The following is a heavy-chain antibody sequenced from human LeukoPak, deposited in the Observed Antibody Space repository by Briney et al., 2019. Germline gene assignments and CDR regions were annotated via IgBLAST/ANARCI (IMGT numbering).Heavy chain of an antibody. Sequence: ASVKVSCKASGYILTKCYMHWVRQAPGQGLEWMGIINPSGGSTSYAQKFQGRVTMTRDTSTSTVYMELSSLRSEDTAVYYCARDGPDYGLDYWGQGTLVTVSS. CDR1: GYILTKCY. V-gene: IGHV1-46*01. CDR2: INPSGGST. CDR3: ARDGPDYGLDY. D-gene: IGHD4-17*01. J-gene: IGHJ4*02.